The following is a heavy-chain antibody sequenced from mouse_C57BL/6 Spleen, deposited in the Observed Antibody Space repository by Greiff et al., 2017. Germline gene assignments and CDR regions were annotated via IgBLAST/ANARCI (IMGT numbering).Heavy chain of an antibody. J-gene: IGHJ3*01. CDR2: FYPGCGSI. CDR3: ARHDRNYDGSSSAWFAY. Sequence: QVQLQQSGAELVKPGASVKLSCKASGYTFTEYTIHWVKQRSGQGLEWIGWFYPGCGSIKYNEKFKDKATLTAAQSSSTVYMELSRWTAEDSAVYFCARHDRNYDGSSSAWFAYWGQGTLVTVSA. CDR1: GYTFTEYT. D-gene: IGHD1-1*01. V-gene: IGHV1-62-2*01.